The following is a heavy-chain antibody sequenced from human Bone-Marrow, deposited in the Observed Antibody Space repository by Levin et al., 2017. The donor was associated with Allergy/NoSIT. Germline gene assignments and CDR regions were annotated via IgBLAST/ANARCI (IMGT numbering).Heavy chain of an antibody. D-gene: IGHD3-22*01. V-gene: IGHV3-30*18. J-gene: IGHJ6*02. CDR2: ISYDGSNK. Sequence: RGESLKISCAASGFIFSNYGMHWVRQAPGEGLEWVALISYDGSNKYYLESVKGRFTISRDNSKNMLYLQMNSLRGEDTAMYYCAKNYDTSGWGYDYGMDAWGQGTTVTVSS. CDR3: AKNYDTSGWGYDYGMDA. CDR1: GFIFSNYG.